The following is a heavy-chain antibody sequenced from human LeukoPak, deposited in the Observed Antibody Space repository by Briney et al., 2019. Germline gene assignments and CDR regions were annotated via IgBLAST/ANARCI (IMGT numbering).Heavy chain of an antibody. CDR2: IIPIFGTA. Sequence: SVKVSCKASGGTFSSYANSWVRQAPGQGLEWMGGIIPIFGTANYAQKFQGRVTITTDESTSTAYMELSSLRSEDTAVYYCARGRWYCSSTSCYTYYYYMDVWGKGTTVTVSS. CDR1: GGTFSSYA. V-gene: IGHV1-69*05. CDR3: ARGRWYCSSTSCYTYYYYMDV. J-gene: IGHJ6*03. D-gene: IGHD2-2*02.